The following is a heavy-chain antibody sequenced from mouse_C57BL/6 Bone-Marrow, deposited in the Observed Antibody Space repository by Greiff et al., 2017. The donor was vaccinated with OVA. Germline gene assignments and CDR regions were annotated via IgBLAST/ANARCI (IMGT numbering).Heavy chain of an antibody. CDR2: IYPRSGNT. Sequence: VQRVESGAELARPGASVKLSCKASGYTFTSYGISWVKQRTGQGLEWIGEIYPRSGNTYYNEKFKGKATLTADKSSSTAYMELRSLTSEDSAVYFCARSGDYGSSYGAWFACWGQGTLVTVSA. D-gene: IGHD1-1*01. J-gene: IGHJ3*01. CDR1: GYTFTSYG. CDR3: ARSGDYGSSYGAWFAC. V-gene: IGHV1-81*01.